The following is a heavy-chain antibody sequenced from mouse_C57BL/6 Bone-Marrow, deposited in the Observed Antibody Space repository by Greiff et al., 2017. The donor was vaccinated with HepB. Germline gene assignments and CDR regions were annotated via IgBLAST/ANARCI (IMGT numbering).Heavy chain of an antibody. CDR2: ISSGSSTI. Sequence: EVQVVESGGGLVKPGGSLKLSCAASGFTFSDYGMHWVRQAPEKGLEWVAYISSGSSTIYYADTVKGRFTISRDNAKNTLFLQMTSLRSEDTAMYYCARPAPYSNYVWFAYWGQGTLVTVSA. J-gene: IGHJ3*01. CDR1: GFTFSDYG. CDR3: ARPAPYSNYVWFAY. D-gene: IGHD2-5*01. V-gene: IGHV5-17*01.